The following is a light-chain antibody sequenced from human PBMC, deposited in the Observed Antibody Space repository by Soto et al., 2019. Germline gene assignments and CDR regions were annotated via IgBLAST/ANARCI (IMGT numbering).Light chain of an antibody. CDR3: SSFAVSNSLV. Sequence: QSALTQPPSASGSPGQSVTISCTGTSNDVGGYNYVSWYQQHPGKAPKLMIYEVNKRPSGVPDRFSGSKSGNTASLTVSGLQAEDEADYYCSSFAVSNSLVFGTATKVTVL. CDR1: SNDVGGYNY. V-gene: IGLV2-8*01. J-gene: IGLJ1*01. CDR2: EVN.